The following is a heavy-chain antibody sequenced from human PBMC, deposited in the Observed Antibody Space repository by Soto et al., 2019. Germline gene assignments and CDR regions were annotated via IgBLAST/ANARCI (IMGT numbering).Heavy chain of an antibody. CDR1: GGTLSIYG. CDR2: TIPIFGTP. CDR3: ASPYTSSFAFDI. V-gene: IGHV1-69*06. D-gene: IGHD6-6*01. Sequence: QVQLVQSGAEVKKPGSSVKVSCKASGGTLSIYGSSWVRQAPGQGLEWMGGTIPIFGTPNYAQKFQGRVTITADKSTSTAYMELSSLRSEDTAVYYCASPYTSSFAFDIWGQGTVVPVSS. J-gene: IGHJ3*02.